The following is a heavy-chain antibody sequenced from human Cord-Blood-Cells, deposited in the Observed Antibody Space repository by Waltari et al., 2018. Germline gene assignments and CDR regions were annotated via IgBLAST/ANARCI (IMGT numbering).Heavy chain of an antibody. CDR2: IYSGGST. Sequence: EVQLVESGGGLIQHGGSLRLSCAASGSTVSATDMSWIRQAAGEGLECVSVIYSGGSTYYADSVKGRFTISRDNSKNTLYLQSNSLRAEDTAVYYCARAPYSSSFAFDIWGQGTMVTVSS. V-gene: IGHV3-53*01. CDR1: GSTVSATD. J-gene: IGHJ3*02. D-gene: IGHD6-6*01. CDR3: ARAPYSSSFAFDI.